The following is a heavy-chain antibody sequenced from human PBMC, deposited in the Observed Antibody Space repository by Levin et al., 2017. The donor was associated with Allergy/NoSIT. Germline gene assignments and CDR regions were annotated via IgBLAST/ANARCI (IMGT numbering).Heavy chain of an antibody. CDR3: ARDFGGDYAEYYFDY. Sequence: GGSLRLSCAASGFTFSSYAMHWVRQAPGKGLEWVAVISYDGSNKYYADSVKGRFTISRDNSKNTLYLQMNSLRAEDTAVYYCARDFGGDYAEYYFDYWGQGTLVTVSS. D-gene: IGHD4-17*01. CDR2: ISYDGSNK. CDR1: GFTFSSYA. J-gene: IGHJ4*02. V-gene: IGHV3-30-3*01.